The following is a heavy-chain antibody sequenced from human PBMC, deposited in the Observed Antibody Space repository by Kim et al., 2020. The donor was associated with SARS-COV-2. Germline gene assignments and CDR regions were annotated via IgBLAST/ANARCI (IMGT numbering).Heavy chain of an antibody. D-gene: IGHD3-10*01. J-gene: IGHJ3*02. Sequence: SETLSLTCTVSGGSISSSSYYWGWIRQPPGKGLEWIGSIYYSGSTYYNPSLKSRVTISVDTSKNQFSLKLSSVTAADTAVYYCARDARGRTLDDAFDIWGQGTMVTVSS. V-gene: IGHV4-39*07. CDR3: ARDARGRTLDDAFDI. CDR2: IYYSGST. CDR1: GGSISSSSYY.